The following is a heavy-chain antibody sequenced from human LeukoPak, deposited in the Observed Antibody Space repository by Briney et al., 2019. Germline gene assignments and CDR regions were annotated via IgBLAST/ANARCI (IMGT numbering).Heavy chain of an antibody. CDR2: IKHDGSEK. Sequence: GGSLRLSCAASGFTFSSSWMSWVRQAPGKGLEWVANIKHDGSEKYYVGSVKGRFTISRDNAKNSLYLQMNSLRVEDTAVYYCARVPAAILWGQGALVTVSS. CDR1: GFTFSSSW. D-gene: IGHD2-2*02. J-gene: IGHJ4*02. V-gene: IGHV3-7*05. CDR3: ARVPAAIL.